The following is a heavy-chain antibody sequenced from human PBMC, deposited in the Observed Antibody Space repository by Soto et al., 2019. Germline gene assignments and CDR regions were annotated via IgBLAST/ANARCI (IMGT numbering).Heavy chain of an antibody. D-gene: IGHD5-18*01. CDR1: GGSISSGGYY. Sequence: SETLSLTGTVSGGSISSGGYYCSWIRQHPGKGLEWIGYIYYSGSTYYNPSLKSRVTISVDTSKNQFSLKLSSVTAADTAVYYCARVRYTATVTLFDHWRQGTLVSV. CDR3: ARVRYTATVTLFDH. J-gene: IGHJ4*02. V-gene: IGHV4-31*03. CDR2: IYYSGST.